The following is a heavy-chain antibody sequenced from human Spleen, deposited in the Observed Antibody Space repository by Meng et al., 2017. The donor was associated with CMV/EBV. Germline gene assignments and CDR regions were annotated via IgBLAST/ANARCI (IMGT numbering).Heavy chain of an antibody. V-gene: IGHV3-7*01. CDR3: ARSPIDLTTFGVVINWFGP. Sequence: GGSLRLSCAASGFTFSDYWMSWVRQTPGKGLEWVANIKRDGSEKYYGDSVKGRFTISRNNAKNSLYLQMNSLGAEDTAVYYCARSPIDLTTFGVVINWFGPWGRGTLVTVSS. CDR2: IKRDGSEK. CDR1: GFTFSDYW. D-gene: IGHD3-3*01. J-gene: IGHJ5*02.